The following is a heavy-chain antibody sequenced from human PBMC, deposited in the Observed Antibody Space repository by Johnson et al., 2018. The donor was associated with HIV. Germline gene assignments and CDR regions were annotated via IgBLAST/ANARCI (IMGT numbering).Heavy chain of an antibody. CDR1: GFTVSSNY. J-gene: IGHJ3*02. D-gene: IGHD3-10*01. Sequence: VQLVESGGGLIQPGGSLRLSCAASGFTVSSNYMSWVRQAPGKGLEWVSVIYSGGSTYYADSVKGRFTISRDNSKNSLYLQMDSLRAEDTAIYYCARPIARGASDIWGQGTMVTVSS. V-gene: IGHV3-53*01. CDR3: ARPIARGASDI. CDR2: IYSGGST.